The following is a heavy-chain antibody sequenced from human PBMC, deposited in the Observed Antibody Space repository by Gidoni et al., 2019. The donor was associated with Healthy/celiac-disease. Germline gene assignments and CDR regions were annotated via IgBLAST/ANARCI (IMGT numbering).Heavy chain of an antibody. J-gene: IGHJ4*02. CDR1: GFTFSSYA. D-gene: IGHD4-17*01. Sequence: QVQLVESGGGVVQPGRSLRLSCAASGFTFSSYAMHWVRQAPGKGLEWVAVISYDGSNKYYADSVKGRFTISRDNSKNTLYLQMNSLRAEDTAVYYCATPNLLYGGGNYFDYWGQGTLVTVSS. CDR2: ISYDGSNK. CDR3: ATPNLLYGGGNYFDY. V-gene: IGHV3-30*04.